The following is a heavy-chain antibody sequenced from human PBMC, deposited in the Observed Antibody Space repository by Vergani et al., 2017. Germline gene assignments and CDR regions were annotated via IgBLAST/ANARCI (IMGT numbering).Heavy chain of an antibody. CDR3: AREGRGIVVTTNWFDP. Sequence: QVQLVQSGAEVKKPGASVKVSCKASGYTFTGYYMHWVRQAPGQGLEWMGWINPNSGGTNYAQKFQGRVTMTRDTSIGTAYMELSRLRSDDTAVYYCAREGRGIVVTTNWFDPWGQGTLVTVSS. CDR1: GYTFTGYY. J-gene: IGHJ5*02. V-gene: IGHV1-2*02. CDR2: INPNSGGT. D-gene: IGHD2-21*01.